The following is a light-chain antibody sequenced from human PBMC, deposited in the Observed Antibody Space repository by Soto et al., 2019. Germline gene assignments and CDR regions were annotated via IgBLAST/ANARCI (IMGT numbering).Light chain of an antibody. CDR2: KAS. CDR3: QQYNSYSTWT. J-gene: IGKJ1*01. CDR1: QSITHW. Sequence: QSPSTXSXSVXXXVTXXCRASQSITHWLAWYQQKPGKAPKLLIYKASSLESGVPSRFSGSGSGTEFTLTISSLQPDDFATYYCQQYNSYSTWTLGQGTKVDI. V-gene: IGKV1-5*03.